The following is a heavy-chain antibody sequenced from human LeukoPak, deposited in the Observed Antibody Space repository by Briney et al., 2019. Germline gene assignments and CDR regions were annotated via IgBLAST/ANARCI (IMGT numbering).Heavy chain of an antibody. D-gene: IGHD3-16*01. Sequence: WVRQAPGKGLEWIGSIYYSESTYYNPSLKSRVTISVDTSKNQFSLKLSSVTAADTAVYYCASTYYDYVWGSFDFDYWGQGTLVTVSS. CDR3: ASTYYDYVWGSFDFDY. J-gene: IGHJ4*02. V-gene: IGHV4-39*01. CDR2: IYYSEST.